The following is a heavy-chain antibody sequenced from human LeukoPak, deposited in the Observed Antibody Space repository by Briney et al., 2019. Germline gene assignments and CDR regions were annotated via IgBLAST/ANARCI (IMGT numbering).Heavy chain of an antibody. CDR2: IIPIFGTA. Sequence: GASVKVSCKASGGTFSSYAISWVRQAPGQGLEWMGGIIPIFGTANYAQKFQGRVTITADESTSTAYMELSSLRSEDTAVCYCADKGTLGYYYGMDVWGQGTTVTVSS. CDR1: GGTFSSYA. J-gene: IGHJ6*02. CDR3: ADKGTLGYYYGMDV. V-gene: IGHV1-69*13. D-gene: IGHD3-16*01.